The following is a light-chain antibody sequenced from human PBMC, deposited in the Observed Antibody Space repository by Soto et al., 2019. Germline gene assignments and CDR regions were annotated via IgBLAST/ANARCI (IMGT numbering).Light chain of an antibody. CDR1: NSNIGSNT. Sequence: QSVLTQPPSASGTPGQRVTISCSGSNSNIGSNTVNWYQQFPGTAPRLLIYSNDQRPSGVPDRFSGSKSGTSASLAISGLQSEDEGDYFCATWDDSLSGVVFGGGTKVTVL. J-gene: IGLJ2*01. CDR2: SND. CDR3: ATWDDSLSGVV. V-gene: IGLV1-44*01.